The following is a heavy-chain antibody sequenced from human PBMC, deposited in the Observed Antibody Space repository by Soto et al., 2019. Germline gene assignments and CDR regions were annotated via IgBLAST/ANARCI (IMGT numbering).Heavy chain of an antibody. CDR2: ISAYNGNT. CDR3: ARDWELPLPYYYGMDV. CDR1: GYTFTSYG. V-gene: IGHV1-18*01. Sequence: ASVKVSCKASGYTFTSYGISWVRQAPGQGLEWMGWISAYNGNTNYAQKLQGRVTMTTDTSTSTAYMELRSLRSDDTAVYYCARDWELPLPYYYGMDVWGQGTTVTVSS. J-gene: IGHJ6*02. D-gene: IGHD1-26*01.